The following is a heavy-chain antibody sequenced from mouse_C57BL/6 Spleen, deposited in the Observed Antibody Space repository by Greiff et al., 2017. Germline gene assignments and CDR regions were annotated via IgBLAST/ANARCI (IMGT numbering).Heavy chain of an antibody. CDR3: ARDYYGSSYDY. D-gene: IGHD1-1*01. CDR1: GFNIKDYY. Sequence: EVKLLESGAELVKPGASVKLSCTASGFNIKDYYMHWVKQRTEQGLEWIGRIDPEDGETKYAPKFQGKATITAATYSNPAYLQLSCLTSEDTAVYYCARDYYGSSYDYWGQGTTLTVSS. V-gene: IGHV14-2*01. CDR2: IDPEDGET. J-gene: IGHJ2*01.